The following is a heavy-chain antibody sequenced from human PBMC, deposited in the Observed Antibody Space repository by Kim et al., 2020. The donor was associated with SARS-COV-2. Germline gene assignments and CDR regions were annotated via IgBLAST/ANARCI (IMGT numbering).Heavy chain of an antibody. J-gene: IGHJ6*02. Sequence: SVKVSCKASGGTFSSYAISWVRQAPGQGLEWMGGIIPIFGTANYAQKFQGRVTITADESTSTAYMELSSLRSEDTAVYYCARPNVEMATMSGMDGMDVWGQGTTVTVSS. CDR1: GGTFSSYA. CDR2: IIPIFGTA. D-gene: IGHD5-12*01. V-gene: IGHV1-69*13. CDR3: ARPNVEMATMSGMDGMDV.